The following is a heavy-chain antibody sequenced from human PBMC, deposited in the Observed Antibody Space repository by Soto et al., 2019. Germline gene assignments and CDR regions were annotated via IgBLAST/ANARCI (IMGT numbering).Heavy chain of an antibody. D-gene: IGHD2-2*01. Sequence: QVQLQESGPGLVKPSQTLTLSCTVSGGYITSGDFYWTWIRQRPGQGLEWIGNIYYTGSTYYNPSIKSRVSISVDMSKNHFSLRLSSVTAADTAVYYCARVTNATFDPWGQGTLVTVSS. J-gene: IGHJ5*02. V-gene: IGHV4-31*03. CDR2: IYYTGST. CDR3: ARVTNATFDP. CDR1: GGYITSGDFY.